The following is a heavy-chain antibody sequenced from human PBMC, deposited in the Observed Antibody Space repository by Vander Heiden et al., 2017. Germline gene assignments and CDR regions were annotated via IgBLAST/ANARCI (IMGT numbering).Heavy chain of an antibody. D-gene: IGHD3-3*01. CDR2: ISYDGSNK. CDR3: AKDLITIFGVGPLDY. V-gene: IGHV3-30*18. J-gene: IGHJ4*02. Sequence: QVQLVASGGGVVQPGRSLRLACAAAGFTFRGYGMHWVRQAPGKGLEWVAVISYDGSNKYYADSVKGRFTISRDNSKNTLYLQMNSLRAEDTAVYYCAKDLITIFGVGPLDYWGQGTLVTVSS. CDR1: GFTFRGYG.